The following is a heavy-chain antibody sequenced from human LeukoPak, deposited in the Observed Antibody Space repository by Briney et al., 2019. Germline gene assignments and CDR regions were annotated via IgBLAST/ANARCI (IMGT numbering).Heavy chain of an antibody. CDR1: GFTISSYA. D-gene: IGHD3-22*01. Sequence: GGSLRLSCAASGFTISSYAMSWVRQAPGKGLEWVSGISGSGGSTYYADSVKGRFTISRDNSKNTLYLQMNSLRAEDTAVYYWAKHYDSSGYFYYYYMDVGGKGTTVTVSS. CDR3: AKHYDSSGYFYYYYMDV. J-gene: IGHJ6*03. V-gene: IGHV3-23*01. CDR2: ISGSGGST.